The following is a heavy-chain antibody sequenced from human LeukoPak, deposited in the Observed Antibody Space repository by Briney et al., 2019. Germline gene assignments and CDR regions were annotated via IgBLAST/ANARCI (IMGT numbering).Heavy chain of an antibody. D-gene: IGHD3-22*01. CDR1: GDSVSSNSAA. J-gene: IGHJ5*02. Sequence: SQTLSLTCAISGDSVSSNSAAWNWIRQSPSRGLEWLGRTYYRSKWYNDYAVSVKSRITINPDTSKNQFSLQLNSVTPEDTAVYYCARGFYDSSGYYSSWFDPWGQGTLVTVSS. V-gene: IGHV6-1*01. CDR2: TYYRSKWYN. CDR3: ARGFYDSSGYYSSWFDP.